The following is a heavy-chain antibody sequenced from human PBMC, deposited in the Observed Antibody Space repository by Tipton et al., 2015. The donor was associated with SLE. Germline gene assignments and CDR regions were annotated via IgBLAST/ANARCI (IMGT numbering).Heavy chain of an antibody. CDR2: IYHGGST. Sequence: TLSLTCAVHGGSLRGYYWTWVRQPPGKGLEWIGEIYHGGSTKYNPSLKSRVTISVDTSKNQISLKLSSVTAADTAFCYCARRWDTSTWDYWGQGTLVSVSS. J-gene: IGHJ4*02. CDR1: GGSLRGYY. CDR3: ARRWDTSTWDY. D-gene: IGHD6-13*01. V-gene: IGHV4-34*01.